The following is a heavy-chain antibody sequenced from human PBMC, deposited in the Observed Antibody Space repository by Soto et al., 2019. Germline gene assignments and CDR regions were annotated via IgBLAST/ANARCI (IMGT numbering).Heavy chain of an antibody. CDR2: ISYDGSNK. Sequence: PGGSLRLSCAVSGFTFSSYGMHWVRQAPGKGLEWVAVISYDGSNKYYADSVKGRFTISRDNSKNTLYLQMNSLRAEDTAVYYCAKDRDYYGMDVWGQGTTVTVSS. CDR1: GFTFSSYG. V-gene: IGHV3-30*18. J-gene: IGHJ6*02. CDR3: AKDRDYYGMDV. D-gene: IGHD3-10*01.